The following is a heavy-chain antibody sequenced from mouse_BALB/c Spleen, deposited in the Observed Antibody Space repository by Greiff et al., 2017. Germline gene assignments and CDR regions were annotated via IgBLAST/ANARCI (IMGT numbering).Heavy chain of an antibody. V-gene: IGHV7-3*02. CDR1: GFTFTDYY. J-gene: IGHJ4*01. CDR2: IRNKANGYTT. D-gene: IGHD1-1*01. Sequence: EVHLVESGGGLVQPGGSLRLSCATSGFTFTDYYMSWVRQPPGKALEWLGFIRNKANGYTTEYSASVKGRFTISRDNSQSILYLHLNTLRAEDSATYYCARDPSYYGSSTYAMDYWGQGTSVTVAS. CDR3: ARDPSYYGSSTYAMDY.